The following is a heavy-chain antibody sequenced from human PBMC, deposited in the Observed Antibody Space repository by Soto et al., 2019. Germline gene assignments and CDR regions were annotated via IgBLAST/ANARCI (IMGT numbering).Heavy chain of an antibody. CDR1: GDSVSSNSAA. CDR3: ARGHTSPSGSYYYFDY. CDR2: TYYRSKWYN. D-gene: IGHD1-26*01. Sequence: SQTLSLTCVISGDSVSSNSAAWNWIRQSPSRGLEWLGRTYYRSKWYNDYAVSVKSRITINPDTSKNQFSLQLNSVTPEDTAVYYCARGHTSPSGSYYYFDYWGQGTLVTVSS. J-gene: IGHJ4*02. V-gene: IGHV6-1*01.